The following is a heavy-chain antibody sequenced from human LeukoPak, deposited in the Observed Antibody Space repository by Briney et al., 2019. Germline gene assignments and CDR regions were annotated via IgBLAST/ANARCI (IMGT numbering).Heavy chain of an antibody. CDR2: IIPIFGTA. Sequence: GSSVKVSCKASGGTFSSYAISWVRQAPGQGLEWMGGIIPIFGTANYAQKFQGRVTITADKSTSTAYMELSSLRSEDTAVYYCARGRWATRHSAFDIWGQGTMVTVSS. CDR3: ARGRWATRHSAFDI. D-gene: IGHD5-24*01. J-gene: IGHJ3*02. V-gene: IGHV1-69*06. CDR1: GGTFSSYA.